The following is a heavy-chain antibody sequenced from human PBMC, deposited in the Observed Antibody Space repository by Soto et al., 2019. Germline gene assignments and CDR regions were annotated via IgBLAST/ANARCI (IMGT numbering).Heavy chain of an antibody. CDR2: ISAYNGNT. CDR1: GYSFTTYG. D-gene: IGHD3-3*01. Sequence: QVQLVQSGAEVKKPGASVKVSCKASGYSFTTYGLNWVRQAPGEGLEWMGWISAYNGNTKYAQKFQDRVTVTADTSTSTAYMELRSLTSDDTAMYYCARGYYDFSTDYDHWGQGTLVTVSS. J-gene: IGHJ4*02. CDR3: ARGYYDFSTDYDH. V-gene: IGHV1-18*01.